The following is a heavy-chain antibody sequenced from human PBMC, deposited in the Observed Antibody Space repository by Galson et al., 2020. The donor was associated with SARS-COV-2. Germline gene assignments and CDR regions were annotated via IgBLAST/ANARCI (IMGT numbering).Heavy chain of an antibody. D-gene: IGHD3-9*01. V-gene: IGHV4-59*01. CDR1: GGSISSYY. Sequence: SETLSLTCTVSGGSISSYYCSWIRQPPGKGLEWIGYSYYSGSTNYNPSLKSRVTISVDTSNNQFSLKLSSVTAADTAVYYCVRVASLGWLSGAFDYWGQGTLVTVSP. CDR2: SYYSGST. CDR3: VRVASLGWLSGAFDY. J-gene: IGHJ4*02.